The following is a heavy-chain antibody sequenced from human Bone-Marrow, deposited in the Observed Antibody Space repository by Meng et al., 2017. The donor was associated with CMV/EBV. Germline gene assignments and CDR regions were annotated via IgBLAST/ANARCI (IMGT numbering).Heavy chain of an antibody. CDR2: IRYDGSNK. CDR1: GFTLSSYG. J-gene: IGHJ6*02. CDR3: AKDVLWRPAAILPYYYYGMDV. D-gene: IGHD2-2*01. V-gene: IGHV3-30*02. Sequence: GGSLRLSCAASGFTLSSYGMHWVRQAPGKGLEWVAFIRYDGSNKYYADSVKGRFTISRDNSKNTLYLQMNSLRAEDTAVYYCAKDVLWRPAAILPYYYYGMDVWGQGTTVTVSS.